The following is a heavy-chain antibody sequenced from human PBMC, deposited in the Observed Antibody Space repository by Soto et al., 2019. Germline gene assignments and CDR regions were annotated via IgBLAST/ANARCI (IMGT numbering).Heavy chain of an antibody. CDR3: LPWGSSHLPFDY. D-gene: IGHD7-27*01. CDR2: IRSKANSYAT. Sequence: EVQLVESEGGLVQPGGSLKLSCAASGFTISGSAMHWVRQASGKGLEWVGRIRSKANSYATAYAASVKGRFTISRDDSKNTAYLQMNSLKTEDTAVYYCLPWGSSHLPFDYWGQGTLVTVSS. CDR1: GFTISGSA. J-gene: IGHJ4*02. V-gene: IGHV3-73*02.